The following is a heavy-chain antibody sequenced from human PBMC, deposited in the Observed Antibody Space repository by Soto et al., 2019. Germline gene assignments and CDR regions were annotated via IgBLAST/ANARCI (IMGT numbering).Heavy chain of an antibody. CDR3: AKVASSYADYLEHY. Sequence: QVQLVESGGGVVQPGRSLRLSCAASGFTFSSYGMHWVRQAPGKGLEWVAVISYDGSNKYYADSVKGRFTISRDNSKNTLYLQMNSLRAEDTDVYYCAKVASSYADYLEHYWGQGTLVPVSS. J-gene: IGHJ4*02. V-gene: IGHV3-30*18. CDR1: GFTFSSYG. D-gene: IGHD4-17*01. CDR2: ISYDGSNK.